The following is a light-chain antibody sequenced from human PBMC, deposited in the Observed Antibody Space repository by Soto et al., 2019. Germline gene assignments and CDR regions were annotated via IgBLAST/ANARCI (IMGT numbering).Light chain of an antibody. CDR3: NSYAGSNNQVV. CDR2: EVS. V-gene: IGLV2-8*01. CDR1: SSDVGGYNY. Sequence: QSALTQPPSASGSPGQSVTISCTGTSSDVGGYNYVSWYQQHPGKAPKLMIYEVSKRPSGVPDRFSGSKSGNTASLTVSGLQAEDEADYYCNSYAGSNNQVVFGGGTKLTVL. J-gene: IGLJ2*01.